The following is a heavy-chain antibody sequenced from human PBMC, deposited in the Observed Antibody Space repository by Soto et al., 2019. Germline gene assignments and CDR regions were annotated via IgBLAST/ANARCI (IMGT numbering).Heavy chain of an antibody. V-gene: IGHV1-46*01. CDR1: GYTFTSYY. Sequence: ASVKVSCKASGYTFTSYYRHWERQAPGQGLEWMGIINPSGGSTSYAQKFQGRVTMTRDTSTSTVYMELSSLRSEDTAVYYCARSEYYYDSIYWGLGTRGTFSS. J-gene: IGHJ4*02. D-gene: IGHD3-22*01. CDR2: INPSGGST. CDR3: ARSEYYYDSIY.